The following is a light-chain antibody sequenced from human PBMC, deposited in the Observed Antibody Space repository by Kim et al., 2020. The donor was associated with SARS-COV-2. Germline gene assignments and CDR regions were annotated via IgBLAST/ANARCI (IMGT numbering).Light chain of an antibody. CDR1: SLRSYY. Sequence: SSELTQDPAVSVALGQTVRITCQGDSLRSYYASWYQQKPGQAPVLVIYGKNNRPSGIPDRFSGSSSGNTASLTITGVQAEDEAYYYCNSRDSRVYHLRVF. CDR3: NSRDSRVYHLRV. V-gene: IGLV3-19*01. CDR2: GKN. J-gene: IGLJ1*01.